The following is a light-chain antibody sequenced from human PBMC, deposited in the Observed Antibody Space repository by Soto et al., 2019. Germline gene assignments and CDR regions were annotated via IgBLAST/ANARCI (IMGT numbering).Light chain of an antibody. V-gene: IGKV1-5*03. CDR1: QSISSW. Sequence: DIQMTQSPSTLSASVGDRVTITCRASQSISSWLAWYQQKPVKAPKLLIYKAYSLESGVPSRFSGSGSGTEFTLTIFSLQPDDFATYYCQQYNSYPWTFGQGTKVDIK. CDR3: QQYNSYPWT. CDR2: KAY. J-gene: IGKJ1*01.